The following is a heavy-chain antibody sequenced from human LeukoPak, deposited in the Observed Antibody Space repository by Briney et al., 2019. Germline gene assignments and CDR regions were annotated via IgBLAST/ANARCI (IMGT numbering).Heavy chain of an antibody. J-gene: IGHJ3*02. D-gene: IGHD4-23*01. Sequence: GGSLRLSCAASGFTFSDYYMTWIRQAPGKGLEWVSSISSSSSYIYYADSVKGRFTISRDNAKNSLYLQMNSLRAEDTAVYYCAGEWEMDYGGKSSIWGQGTMVTVSS. CDR2: ISSSSSYI. V-gene: IGHV3-11*06. CDR3: AGEWEMDYGGKSSI. CDR1: GFTFSDYY.